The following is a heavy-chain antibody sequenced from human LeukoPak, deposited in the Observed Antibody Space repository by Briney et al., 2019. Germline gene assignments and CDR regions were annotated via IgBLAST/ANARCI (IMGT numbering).Heavy chain of an antibody. V-gene: IGHV1-18*01. Sequence: GASVKVSCKASGYSFTRYGMSWVRQAPGQGLEWMGWVDSNNGNTEYAENFQGRVTVTTDTSTSTAYMELRSLRSDDTAVYYCAREKSYDSGWDIWGQGTMVTVSS. D-gene: IGHD3-22*01. CDR2: VDSNNGNT. CDR1: GYSFTRYG. J-gene: IGHJ3*02. CDR3: AREKSYDSGWDI.